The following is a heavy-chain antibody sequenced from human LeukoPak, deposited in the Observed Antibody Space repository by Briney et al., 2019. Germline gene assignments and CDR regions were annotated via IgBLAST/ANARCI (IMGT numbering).Heavy chain of an antibody. Sequence: GGSLRLSCAASGFTFSSYGIHWVRQAPGKGLEWVAVIWYDGSNKYYADSVKGRFTISRDNSKNTLYLQMNSLRAEDTAVYYCARDGRYCSSTSCYWGGYYYYYYMDVWGKGTTVTVSS. CDR1: GFTFSSYG. CDR3: ARDGRYCSSTSCYWGGYYYYYYMDV. V-gene: IGHV3-33*01. CDR2: IWYDGSNK. D-gene: IGHD2-2*01. J-gene: IGHJ6*03.